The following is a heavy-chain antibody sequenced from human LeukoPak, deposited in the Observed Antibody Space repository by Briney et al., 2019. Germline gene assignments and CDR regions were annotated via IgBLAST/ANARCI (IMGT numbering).Heavy chain of an antibody. CDR3: ARDFAYYFDY. CDR1: GFTFISYA. V-gene: IGHV3-30-3*01. Sequence: GGSLRLSCAASGFTFISYAMHWVRQAPGKGLEWVAVISYDGSNKYYADSVKGRFTISRDNSKNTLYLQMNSLRAEDTAVYYCARDFAYYFDYWGQGTLVTVSS. CDR2: ISYDGSNK. J-gene: IGHJ4*02.